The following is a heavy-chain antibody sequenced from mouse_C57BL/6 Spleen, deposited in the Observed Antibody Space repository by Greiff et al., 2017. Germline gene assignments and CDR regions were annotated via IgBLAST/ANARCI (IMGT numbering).Heavy chain of an antibody. CDR3: ARENYDFYFDY. J-gene: IGHJ2*01. CDR1: GYTFTSYG. D-gene: IGHD2-4*01. CDR2: IYPRSGNT. Sequence: VQLQQSGAELARPGASVKLSCKASGYTFTSYGISWVNQRSGQGLEWIGEIYPRSGNTYYNEKFKGKATLTADKSSSTAYMELRSLTSEDSAVYFCARENYDFYFDYWGQGTTLTVSS. V-gene: IGHV1-81*01.